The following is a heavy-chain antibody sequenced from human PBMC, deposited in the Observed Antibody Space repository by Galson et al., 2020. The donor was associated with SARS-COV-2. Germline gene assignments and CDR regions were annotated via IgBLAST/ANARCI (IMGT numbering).Heavy chain of an antibody. Sequence: ASVKVSCKASGYTFTSYGISWVRQAPGQGLEWMGWISAYNGNTHYAQKLQGRVTMTTDTSTSTAYMELRSLRSDDTAVYYCVLSIVGGHGGDYWGQGTLVTVSS. CDR1: GYTFTSYG. J-gene: IGHJ4*02. V-gene: IGHV1-18*01. CDR2: ISAYNGNT. CDR3: VLSIVGGHGGDY. D-gene: IGHD1-26*01.